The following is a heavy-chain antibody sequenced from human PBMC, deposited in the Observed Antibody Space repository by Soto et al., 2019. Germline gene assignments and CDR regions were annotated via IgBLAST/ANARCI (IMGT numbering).Heavy chain of an antibody. D-gene: IGHD3-9*01. CDR2: ISYDGSNK. CDR1: GFTFSSYA. V-gene: IGHV3-30-3*01. J-gene: IGHJ3*02. CDR3: ARDFEGGPGAFDI. Sequence: GGSLRLSCAASGFTFSSYAMHWVRQAPGKGLEWVAVISYDGSNKYYADSVKGRFTISGDNSKNTLYLQMNSLRAEDTAVYYCARDFEGGPGAFDIWGQGTMVTVSS.